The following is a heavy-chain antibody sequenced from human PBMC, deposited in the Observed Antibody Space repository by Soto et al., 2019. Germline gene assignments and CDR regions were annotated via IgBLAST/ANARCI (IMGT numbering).Heavy chain of an antibody. J-gene: IGHJ3*02. Sequence: GGSLRLSCAASGFTCSSYDMSWVRQAPGKGLEWVSTILVGGSTHYPDSVKGRFTISRDNSKNTVFLQMNSLTAGDTAVYYCAKETATGGGAFDICGQGTVVTV. V-gene: IGHV3-23*01. CDR1: GFTCSSYD. D-gene: IGHD2-8*02. CDR3: AKETATGGGAFDI. CDR2: ILVGGST.